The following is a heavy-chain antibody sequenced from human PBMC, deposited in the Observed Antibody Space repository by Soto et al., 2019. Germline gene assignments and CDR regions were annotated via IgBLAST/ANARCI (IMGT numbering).Heavy chain of an antibody. D-gene: IGHD1-20*01. CDR3: ASASRYRTNWFDP. V-gene: IGHV1-18*01. J-gene: IGHJ5*02. CDR2: ISAYNGNT. CDR1: GYTFTSYG. Sequence: ASVKVSCKASGYTFTSYGISWVRQAPGQGLEWRGWISAYNGNTNYAQKLQGRVTMTTDTSTSTAYMELRSLRSDDTAVYYCASASRYRTNWFDPWGQGTLVTVSS.